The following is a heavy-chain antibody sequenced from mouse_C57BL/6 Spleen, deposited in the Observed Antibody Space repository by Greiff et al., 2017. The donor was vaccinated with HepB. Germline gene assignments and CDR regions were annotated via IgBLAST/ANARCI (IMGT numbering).Heavy chain of an antibody. Sequence: VKLQESGPELVKPGASVKISCKASGYSFTSYYIHWVKQRPGQGLEWIGWIYPGSGNTKYNEKFKGKATLTADTSSSTAYMQLSSLTSEDSAVYYCARSTVWYFDVWGTGTTVTVSS. CDR1: GYSFTSYY. V-gene: IGHV1-66*01. CDR3: ARSTVWYFDV. CDR2: IYPGSGNT. J-gene: IGHJ1*03.